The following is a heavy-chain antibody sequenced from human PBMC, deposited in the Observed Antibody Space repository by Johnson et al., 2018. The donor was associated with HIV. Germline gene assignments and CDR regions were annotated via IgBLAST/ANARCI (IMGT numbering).Heavy chain of an antibody. CDR3: ASPTSGYSGVKAFDI. CDR2: ISSSGTTI. CDR1: GFTFDDYG. J-gene: IGHJ3*02. V-gene: IGHV3-48*03. D-gene: IGHD3-22*01. Sequence: VQLVESGGGVVRPGGSLRLSCAASGFTFDDYGMSWVRQAPGKGLEWVSYISSSGTTIYYADSVKGRFTSSRDNAKNSLYLQMNSLRAEDSAVYYCASPTSGYSGVKAFDIWGQGTMVTVSS.